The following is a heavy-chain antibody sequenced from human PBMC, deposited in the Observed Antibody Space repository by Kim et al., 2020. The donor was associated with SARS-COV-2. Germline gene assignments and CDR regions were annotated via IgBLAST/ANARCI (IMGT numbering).Heavy chain of an antibody. V-gene: IGHV4-59*01. CDR3: ARRAAVTTGYYFDY. J-gene: IGHJ4*02. D-gene: IGHD4-17*01. Sequence: NPSLKSRVTISVDTSKNQFSLQLSAVTAADTAVYYCARRAAVTTGYYFDYWGQGTLVTVSS.